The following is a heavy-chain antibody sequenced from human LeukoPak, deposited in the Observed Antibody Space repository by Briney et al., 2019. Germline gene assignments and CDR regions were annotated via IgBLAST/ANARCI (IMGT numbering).Heavy chain of an antibody. D-gene: IGHD2-2*01. Sequence: ASVKVSCKASGGTFSSYAISWVRQAPGQGLEWMGGIIPIFGTANYAQKFQGRVTITTDESTSTAYMELSSLRSEDTAVYYCARGRRGNIVVVPAANDYWGQGTLVTVSS. J-gene: IGHJ4*02. V-gene: IGHV1-69*05. CDR1: GGTFSSYA. CDR2: IIPIFGTA. CDR3: ARGRRGNIVVVPAANDY.